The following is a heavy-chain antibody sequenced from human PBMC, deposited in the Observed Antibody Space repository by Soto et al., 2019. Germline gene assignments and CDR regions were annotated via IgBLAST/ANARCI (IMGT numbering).Heavy chain of an antibody. CDR2: INPNSGGT. CDR1: GYTFTGYY. D-gene: IGHD4-17*01. V-gene: IGHV1-2*04. CDR3: SREPLGPGDYIYYYMDV. J-gene: IGHJ6*03. Sequence: GASVKVSCKASGYTFTGYYMHWVRQAPGQGLERMGWINPNSGGTNYAQKFQGWVTMTRDTSISTAYMELSRLRSDDTAVYYCSREPLGPGDYIYYYMDVWGKGTTVTVSS.